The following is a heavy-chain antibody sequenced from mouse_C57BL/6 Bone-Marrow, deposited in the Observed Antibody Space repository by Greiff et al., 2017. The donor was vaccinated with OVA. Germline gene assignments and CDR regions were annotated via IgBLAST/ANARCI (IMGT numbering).Heavy chain of an antibody. CDR2: IYPGSGST. Sequence: QVQLQQPGAELVKPGASVKMSCKASGYTFTSYWITWVKQRPGQGLEWIGDIYPGSGSTNYNEKFKSKATLTVYTSSSTAYMQLSSLTSEDSAVYYCAPDGYYVGYWGQGTTLTVSS. CDR3: APDGYYVGY. CDR1: GYTFTSYW. V-gene: IGHV1-55*01. J-gene: IGHJ2*01. D-gene: IGHD2-3*01.